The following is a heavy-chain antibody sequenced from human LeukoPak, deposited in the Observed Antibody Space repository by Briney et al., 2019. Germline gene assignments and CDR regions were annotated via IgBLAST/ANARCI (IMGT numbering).Heavy chain of an antibody. J-gene: IGHJ4*02. CDR2: IYYSGST. V-gene: IGHV4-39*01. D-gene: IGHD3-3*01. CDR3: ARHPYDFWSGYPFDY. CDR1: GGSISSSSYY. Sequence: SETLSLTCTVSGGSISSSSYYWGWIRQPPGKGLEWIGSIYYSGSTYYNPSPKSRVTISVDTSKNQFSLKLSSVTAADTAVYCCARHPYDFWSGYPFDYWGQGTLVTVSS.